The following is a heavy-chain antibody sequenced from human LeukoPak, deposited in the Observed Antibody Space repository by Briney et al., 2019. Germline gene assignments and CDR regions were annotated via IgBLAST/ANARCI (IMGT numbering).Heavy chain of an antibody. CDR3: ARDWAGPFDY. J-gene: IGHJ4*02. Sequence: SETLSLTCTVSGGSISSSSYYWGWIRQPPGKGLEWIGSIYYSGSTYYNPSLKSRVAISVDTSKNQFSLKLSSVTAADTAVYYCARDWAGPFDYWGQGTLVTVSS. CDR2: IYYSGST. D-gene: IGHD3-16*01. CDR1: GGSISSSSYY. V-gene: IGHV4-39*07.